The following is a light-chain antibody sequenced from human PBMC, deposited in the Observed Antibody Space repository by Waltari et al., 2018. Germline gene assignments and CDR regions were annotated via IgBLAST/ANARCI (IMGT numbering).Light chain of an antibody. V-gene: IGLV3-21*02. J-gene: IGLJ2*01. Sequence: SYVLTQPPSVSVAPGQPAKITCWGNSIGSQRVHWYQQKPGQAHILVIYDDSARPSGIPERVSGSNSGNTATLTISGVEAGDEADYYCQVWHSREHVVFGGGTRVTVL. CDR1: SIGSQR. CDR3: QVWHSREHVV. CDR2: DDS.